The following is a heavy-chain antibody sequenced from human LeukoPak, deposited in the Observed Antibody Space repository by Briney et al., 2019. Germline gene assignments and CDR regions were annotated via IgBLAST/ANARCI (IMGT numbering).Heavy chain of an antibody. CDR2: INPNSGGT. D-gene: IGHD3-10*01. V-gene: IGHV1-2*02. Sequence: ASVKVSCKASGYTFTDYYMHWVRQARGQGLEWMGWINPNSGGTNYAQKFQGRVTMTRDTSLDTAYMELSRLRSDDTAVYYCARGHYASGNEYWGQGTLVTVSS. CDR3: ARGHYASGNEY. J-gene: IGHJ4*02. CDR1: GYTFTDYY.